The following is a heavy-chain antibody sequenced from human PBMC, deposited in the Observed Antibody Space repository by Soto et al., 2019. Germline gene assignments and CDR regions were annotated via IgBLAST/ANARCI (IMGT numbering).Heavy chain of an antibody. J-gene: IGHJ5*02. CDR3: VRDEISSAGLDP. Sequence: QVQLVQSGAEVKKPGASVKVSCKASGYTFIRYGISWVRQAPGQGLEWMGWISTHNGNTYYAQNFQGRVTMTSDTPTSTACMELRSLRSDDTAFYYCVRDEISSAGLDPWGQGTLVTVSS. V-gene: IGHV1-18*01. CDR1: GYTFIRYG. CDR2: ISTHNGNT.